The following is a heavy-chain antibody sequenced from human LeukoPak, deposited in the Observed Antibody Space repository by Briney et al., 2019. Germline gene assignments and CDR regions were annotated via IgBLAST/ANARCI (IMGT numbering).Heavy chain of an antibody. V-gene: IGHV3-48*01. D-gene: IGHD5-24*01. J-gene: IGHJ4*02. CDR2: ISSSSSTI. Sequence: HAGGSLRLSCAASGFTFSSYSMNWVRQAPGKGLEWVSYISSSSSTIYYADSVKGRFTISRDNAKNSLYLQMNSLRAEDTAVYYCARGRRRLQLRGDYFDYWGQGTLVTVSS. CDR3: ARGRRRLQLRGDYFDY. CDR1: GFTFSSYS.